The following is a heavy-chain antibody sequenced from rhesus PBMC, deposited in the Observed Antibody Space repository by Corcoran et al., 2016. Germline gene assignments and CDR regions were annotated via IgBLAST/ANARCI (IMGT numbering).Heavy chain of an antibody. CDR3: ARDRRYNFWSGYPYYGLDS. CDR1: GASLSSYW. CDR2: INGNSGST. D-gene: IGHD3-3*01. Sequence: QVQLQESGPGLVKPSETLSLTCAVSGASLSSYWWNWIRQPPGKGREWRGEINGNSGSTNYNPSLKSRVTLSKDASKNQFSLKLSSVTAADTAVYYCARDRRYNFWSGYPYYGLDSWGQGVVVTVSS. V-gene: IGHV4-80*01. J-gene: IGHJ6*01.